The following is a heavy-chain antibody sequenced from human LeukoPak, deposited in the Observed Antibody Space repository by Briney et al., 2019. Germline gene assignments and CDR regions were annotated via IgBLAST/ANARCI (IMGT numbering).Heavy chain of an antibody. V-gene: IGHV3-21*01. J-gene: IGHJ4*02. CDR1: GFTFSSYS. Sequence: GGSLRLSCAASGFTFSSYSMNWVRQAPGKGLEWVSSISSSSSYIYYADSVMGRFTISRDNAKNSLYLQMNSLRAEDTAVYYCARAGITMVRGVITHWGQGTLVTVSS. CDR3: ARAGITMVRGVITH. D-gene: IGHD3-10*01. CDR2: ISSSSSYI.